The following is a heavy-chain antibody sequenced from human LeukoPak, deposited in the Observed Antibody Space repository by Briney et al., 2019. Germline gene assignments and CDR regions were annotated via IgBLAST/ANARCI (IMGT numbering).Heavy chain of an antibody. CDR2: ISSSSGTI. Sequence: GRSLRLSCAASGFTFSSYSMNWVRQAPGKRLEWVSYISSSSGTIYYADSVKGRFTISRDNAKNSLYLQVNSLRAEDTAVYYCASGAEGYVFDPWGQGTLVTVSS. CDR3: ASGAEGYVFDP. CDR1: GFTFSSYS. D-gene: IGHD5-12*01. V-gene: IGHV3-48*01. J-gene: IGHJ5*02.